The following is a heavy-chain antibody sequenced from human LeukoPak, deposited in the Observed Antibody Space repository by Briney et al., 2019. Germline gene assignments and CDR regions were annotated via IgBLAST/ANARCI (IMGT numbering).Heavy chain of an antibody. CDR2: INPSGGGT. CDR3: ARAPGGYCSSTSCPNWFDP. D-gene: IGHD2-2*01. J-gene: IGHJ5*02. Sequence: ASVKLSCKASGYTFTTYYMHWVRQAPGQGLEWMGIINPSGGGTTYAQKFQGRVTMTSDTSTNTVYMQLSSLRSEDTAVYYCARAPGGYCSSTSCPNWFDPWGQGTLVTVSS. CDR1: GYTFTTYY. V-gene: IGHV1-46*01.